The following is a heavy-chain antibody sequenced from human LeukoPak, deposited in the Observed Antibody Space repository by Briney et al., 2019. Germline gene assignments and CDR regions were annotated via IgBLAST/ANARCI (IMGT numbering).Heavy chain of an antibody. CDR1: GGSISSSSYY. V-gene: IGHV4-39*07. J-gene: IGHJ4*02. D-gene: IGHD2-15*01. Sequence: SETLSLTCTVSGGSISSSSYYWGWIRQPPGKGLEWIGSIYYSGSTYYNPSLKSRVTISVDTSKNQFSLKLSSVTAADTAVYYCARVSVAAPAIDYWGQGTLVTVSS. CDR2: IYYSGST. CDR3: ARVSVAAPAIDY.